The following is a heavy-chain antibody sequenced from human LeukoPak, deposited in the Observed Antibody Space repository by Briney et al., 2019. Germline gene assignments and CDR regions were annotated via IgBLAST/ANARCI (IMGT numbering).Heavy chain of an antibody. Sequence: SETLSLTCTVSGGSISSYYWSWIRQPPGKGLEWIGEINHSGSTNYNPSLKSRVTISVDTSKNQFSLKLSSVTAADTAVYYCARGDSSRAAGRFDYWGQGTLVTVSS. D-gene: IGHD6-13*01. CDR3: ARGDSSRAAGRFDY. CDR1: GGSISSYY. V-gene: IGHV4-34*01. CDR2: INHSGST. J-gene: IGHJ4*02.